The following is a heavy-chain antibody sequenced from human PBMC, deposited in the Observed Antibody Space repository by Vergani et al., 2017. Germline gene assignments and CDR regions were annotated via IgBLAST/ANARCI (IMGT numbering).Heavy chain of an antibody. J-gene: IGHJ5*02. Sequence: EVQLVQSGAEVKKPGESLKISCKGSGYSFTSYWIGWVRQMPGKGLEWMGIIYPGDSDTRYSPSFQGQVTISADKSISTAYLQWSSLKASDTAMYYCARGGIYTPAEEQQLVEGWFDPWGQGTLVTVSS. D-gene: IGHD6-13*01. V-gene: IGHV5-51*01. CDR3: ARGGIYTPAEEQQLVEGWFDP. CDR2: IYPGDSDT. CDR1: GYSFTSYW.